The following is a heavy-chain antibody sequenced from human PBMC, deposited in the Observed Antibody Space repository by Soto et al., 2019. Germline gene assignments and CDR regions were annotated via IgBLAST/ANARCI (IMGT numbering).Heavy chain of an antibody. J-gene: IGHJ6*02. CDR3: ARLDSCEEPYCYCGMDV. Sequence: ASVKVSCKASGYTFTSYGISWVRQAPGQGLEWMGWISAYNGNTNYAQKLQGRVTMTTDTSTSTAYMELRSLRSDDTAVYYCARLDSCEEPYCYCGMDVWGQGTTVTVSS. CDR1: GYTFTSYG. V-gene: IGHV1-18*04. CDR2: ISAYNGNT.